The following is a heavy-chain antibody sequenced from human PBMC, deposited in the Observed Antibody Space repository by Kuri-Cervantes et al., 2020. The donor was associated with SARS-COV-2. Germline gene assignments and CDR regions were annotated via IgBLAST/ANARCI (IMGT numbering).Heavy chain of an antibody. Sequence: SQTLSLTCAVYGGSFSGYYWSWIRQPPGKGLEWIGEINHSGSTNYNPSLKSRVTISVDTSKNQFSLKLSSVTAADTAVYYCARGITMIVVVTPFDYWGQGTLVTVSS. D-gene: IGHD3-22*01. CDR1: GGSFSGYY. V-gene: IGHV4-34*01. CDR2: INHSGST. J-gene: IGHJ4*02. CDR3: ARGITMIVVVTPFDY.